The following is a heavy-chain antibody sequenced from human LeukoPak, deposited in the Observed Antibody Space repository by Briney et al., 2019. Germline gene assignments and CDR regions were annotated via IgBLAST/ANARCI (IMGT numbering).Heavy chain of an antibody. CDR3: ARDGLRPQYGYYDTPGGEDAFDT. V-gene: IGHV3-21*01. Sequence: GGSLRLSCAASGFTFSSYSMNWVRQAPGKGLEWVSSISSSSSYIYYADSVKGRFTISRDNAKNSLYLQMNSLRAEDTAVYYCARDGLRPQYGYYDTPGGEDAFDTWGQGTMVTVSS. D-gene: IGHD3-9*01. CDR2: ISSSSSYI. J-gene: IGHJ3*02. CDR1: GFTFSSYS.